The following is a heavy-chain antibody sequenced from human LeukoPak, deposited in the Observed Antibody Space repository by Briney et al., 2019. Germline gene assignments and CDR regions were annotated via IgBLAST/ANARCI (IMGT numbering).Heavy chain of an antibody. CDR2: ISTSGGTM. V-gene: IGHV3-48*03. CDR1: GFTFSTYE. J-gene: IGHJ4*02. D-gene: IGHD2-2*01. CDR3: ARGPSSPDY. Sequence: PGGSLRLSCAASGFTFSTYEMNWVRQAPGKGLEWVSYISTSGGTMYYADSVKGRFTISRDSAKNSLYLQMNSLRAEDTAVYYCARGPSSPDYWGQGTLVTVSS.